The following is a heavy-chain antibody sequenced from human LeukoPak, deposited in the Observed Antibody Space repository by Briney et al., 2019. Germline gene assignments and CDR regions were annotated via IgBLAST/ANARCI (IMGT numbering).Heavy chain of an antibody. Sequence: SETLSLTCAVYGGSFSGYYWSWIRQPPGKGLEWIGEINHSGSTNYNPSLKSRVTISVGTSKNQFSLKLSSVTAADTAVYYCARGFPLNYGSGSYSDWGQGTLVTVSS. V-gene: IGHV4-34*01. CDR2: INHSGST. D-gene: IGHD3-10*01. CDR3: ARGFPLNYGSGSYSD. CDR1: GGSFSGYY. J-gene: IGHJ4*02.